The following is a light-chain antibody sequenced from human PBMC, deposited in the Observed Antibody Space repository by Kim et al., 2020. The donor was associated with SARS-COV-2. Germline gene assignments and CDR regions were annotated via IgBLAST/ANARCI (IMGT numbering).Light chain of an antibody. J-gene: IGLJ3*02. CDR2: EDH. CDR1: SGSIAGDF. Sequence: GKTVSISCTRRSGSIAGDFVQWFQQRPGSSPTTVIYEDHKRPSGVPARFSGSVDTSSNSASLTISGLRAEDEADYYCQSYNENDWVFGGGTKLTVL. V-gene: IGLV6-57*01. CDR3: QSYNENDWV.